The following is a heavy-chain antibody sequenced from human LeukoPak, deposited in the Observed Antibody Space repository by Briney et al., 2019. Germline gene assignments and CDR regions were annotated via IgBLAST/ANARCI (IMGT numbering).Heavy chain of an antibody. D-gene: IGHD5-18*01. CDR3: AICRSWVTAMDPSLRYFCDY. CDR1: GVTFSSRAFC. Sequence: SETLSLTCRLSGVTFSSRAFCWGWIRQHPGKALEWIGSIYYGGTTYYNPSLKSRVTISVDTSKRQFSLKLSSVTAADTAVYYCAICRSWVTAMDPSLRYFCDYWGQGTLVTVSS. V-gene: IGHV4-39*01. CDR2: IYYGGTT. J-gene: IGHJ4*02.